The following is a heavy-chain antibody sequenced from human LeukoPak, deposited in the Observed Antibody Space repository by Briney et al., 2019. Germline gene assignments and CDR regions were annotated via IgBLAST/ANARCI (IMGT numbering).Heavy chain of an antibody. CDR2: INHSGST. CDR1: GGSFSGYY. V-gene: IGHV4-34*01. D-gene: IGHD6-25*01. J-gene: IGHJ6*02. CDR3: ARVAAMDV. Sequence: SETLSLTCAVYGGSFSGYYWSWIRQPPGKGLEWMGEINHSGSTNYNPALKSRVTISVDTSKNQFSLKLSSVTAADTAVYYCARVAAMDVWGQGTTVTVSS.